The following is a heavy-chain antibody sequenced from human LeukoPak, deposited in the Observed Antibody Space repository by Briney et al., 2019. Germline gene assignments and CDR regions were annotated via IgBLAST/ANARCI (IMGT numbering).Heavy chain of an antibody. V-gene: IGHV1-69*04. D-gene: IGHD2-8*02. Sequence: ASVKVSCKASGGTFSSYAISWVRQAPGQGLEWMGRIIPILGIANYAQKLQGRVTMTTDTSTSTAYMELRSLRSDDTAVYYCARDFLLGAFDIWGQGTMVTVSS. CDR1: GGTFSSYA. CDR2: IIPILGIA. J-gene: IGHJ3*02. CDR3: ARDFLLGAFDI.